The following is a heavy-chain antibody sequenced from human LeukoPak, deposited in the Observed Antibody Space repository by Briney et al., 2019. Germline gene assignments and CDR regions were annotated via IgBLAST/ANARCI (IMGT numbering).Heavy chain of an antibody. CDR2: IYYSGST. J-gene: IGHJ4*02. V-gene: IGHV4-30-4*01. CDR3: ARVRPIAVADY. CDR1: GGSISSGDYY. Sequence: SETLSLTCTVSGGSISSGDYYWSWIRQPPGKGLEWIGYIYYSGSTYYNPSLKSRVTISVDTSKNQFSLKLSSVTAADTAVYYCARVRPIAVADYWGQGTLVTVSS. D-gene: IGHD6-19*01.